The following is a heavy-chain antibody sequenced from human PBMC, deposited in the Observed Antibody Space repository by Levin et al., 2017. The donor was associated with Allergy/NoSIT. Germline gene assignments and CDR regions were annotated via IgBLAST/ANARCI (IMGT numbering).Heavy chain of an antibody. CDR1: GFTFSDYY. CDR2: ISSSSSPI. J-gene: IGHJ4*02. Sequence: GGSLRLSCAASGFTFSDYYMSWIRQAPGKGLEWVSYISSSSSPIYYADSVKGRFTISRDNAKNSLYLQMNSLRAEDTAVYYCARVSSSSLFDYWGQGTLVTVSS. D-gene: IGHD6-6*01. CDR3: ARVSSSSLFDY. V-gene: IGHV3-11*01.